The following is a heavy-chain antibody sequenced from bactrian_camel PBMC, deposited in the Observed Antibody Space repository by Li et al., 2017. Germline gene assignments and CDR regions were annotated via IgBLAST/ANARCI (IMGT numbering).Heavy chain of an antibody. J-gene: IGHJ4*01. D-gene: IGHD6*01. CDR3: AAHRTGGTWYDALAYSH. V-gene: IGHV3S54*01. CDR1: ENIVDVNY. CDR2: IYTGGDST. Sequence: QVQLVESGGGSVQSGGSLRLPCAASENIVDVNYMAWFRQAPGMEREGVAAIYTGGDSTDYADSVKGRFTISLDKNTVYLQMNSLKPGDTAMYYCAAHRTGGTWYDALAYSHWGQGTQVTIS.